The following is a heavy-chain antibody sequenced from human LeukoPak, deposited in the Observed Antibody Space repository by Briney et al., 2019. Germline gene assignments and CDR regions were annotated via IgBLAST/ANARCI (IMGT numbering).Heavy chain of an antibody. D-gene: IGHD6-13*01. Sequence: PGGSLRLSCAASGFPATKKDMTWFRQPPGNGLEWVSSIYSAGGTYYADSVKGRFTISRDNSKNTVSLQMNSLRTEDTAVYYCATEAGVDWGQGTLVTVSS. CDR2: IYSAGGT. CDR3: ATEAGVD. V-gene: IGHV3-66*01. J-gene: IGHJ4*02. CDR1: GFPATKKD.